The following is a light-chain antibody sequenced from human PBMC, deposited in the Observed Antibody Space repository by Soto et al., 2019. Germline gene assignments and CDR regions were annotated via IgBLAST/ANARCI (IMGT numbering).Light chain of an antibody. CDR1: SSDVGGYNY. CDR2: DVS. CDR3: SSYTSSSTVV. J-gene: IGLJ2*01. Sequence: QSALTQPASVSGSPGQSITISCTGTSSDVGGYNYVSWYQHHPGKAPILMIYDVSNRPSGVSNRFSGSKSGNTASLTISGLQAEDEADYYCSSYTSSSTVVFGGGTKVTVL. V-gene: IGLV2-14*03.